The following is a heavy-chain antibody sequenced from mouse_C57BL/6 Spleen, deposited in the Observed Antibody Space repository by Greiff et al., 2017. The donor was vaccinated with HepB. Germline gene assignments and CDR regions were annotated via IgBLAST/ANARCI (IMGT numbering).Heavy chain of an antibody. CDR1: GYSITSGYY. V-gene: IGHV3-6*01. J-gene: IGHJ2*01. CDR2: ISYDGSN. CDR3: VRDYSNYDYFDY. D-gene: IGHD2-5*01. Sequence: EVQLQESGPGLVKPSQSLSLTCSVTGYSITSGYYWNWSRQFPGNKLEWMGYISYDGSNNYNPSLKNRISITRDTSKNQFFLKLNSVTTEDTATYYCVRDYSNYDYFDYWGQGTTLTVSS.